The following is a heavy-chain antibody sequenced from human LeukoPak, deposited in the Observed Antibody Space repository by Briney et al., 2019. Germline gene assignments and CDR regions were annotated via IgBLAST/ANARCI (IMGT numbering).Heavy chain of an antibody. J-gene: IGHJ6*03. Sequence: PSETLSLTCAVSGGSISRSNWWSWIRQPPGKGLEWIGEINHSGSTNYNPSLKSRVTISVDTSKNQFSLKLSSVTAADTAVYYCARGGPWREGTNRYYYYYYMDVWGKGTTVTVSS. V-gene: IGHV4-4*02. CDR2: INHSGST. CDR3: ARGGPWREGTNRYYYYYYMDV. D-gene: IGHD2-2*01. CDR1: GGSISRSNW.